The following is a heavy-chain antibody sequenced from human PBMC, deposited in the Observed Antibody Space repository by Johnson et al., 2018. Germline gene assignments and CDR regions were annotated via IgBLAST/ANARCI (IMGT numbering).Heavy chain of an antibody. CDR2: IHTDGST. V-gene: IGHV3-74*01. CDR3: AREGGGYPVDV. J-gene: IGHJ6*04. Sequence: VQSGGSLRLXCAAXGFXFSSYWMHWVRQAPGKGLLWVSRIHTDGSTIYADSVKGRFTISRDNAKTTLYLQMSSRRGEDTAVYYCAREGGGYPVDVWGKGTTVTVSS. CDR1: GFXFSSYW. D-gene: IGHD1-1*01.